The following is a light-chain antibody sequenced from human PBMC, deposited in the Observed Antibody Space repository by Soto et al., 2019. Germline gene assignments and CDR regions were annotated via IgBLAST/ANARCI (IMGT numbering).Light chain of an antibody. Sequence: QSALTQPASVSGSPGQSITISCTGTSSDVGGYNYVSWYQQHPGKAPKLVIYEVSNRPSGVSNRFSGSKSGNTAYLTISGLQDEDEDDYYCSSYTSSSTWVFGGGTKLTVL. V-gene: IGLV2-14*01. CDR2: EVS. CDR3: SSYTSSSTWV. J-gene: IGLJ3*02. CDR1: SSDVGGYNY.